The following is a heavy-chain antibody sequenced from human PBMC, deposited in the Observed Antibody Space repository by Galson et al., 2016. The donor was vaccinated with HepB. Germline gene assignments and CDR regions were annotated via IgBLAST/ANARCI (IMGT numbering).Heavy chain of an antibody. V-gene: IGHV5-51*01. D-gene: IGHD3-22*01. CDR2: IYPGDSET. CDR3: ARHFTTTIPYADY. CDR1: GYSFAHYW. Sequence: QSGAEVKKPGESLKISCKGSGYSFAHYWIGWVRQMPGKGLEWMGIIYPGDSETRYSPSFQGQVTISADKSISTAYLQWSSLKASDTAMYYCARHFTTTIPYADYWGQGALVTVSS. J-gene: IGHJ4*02.